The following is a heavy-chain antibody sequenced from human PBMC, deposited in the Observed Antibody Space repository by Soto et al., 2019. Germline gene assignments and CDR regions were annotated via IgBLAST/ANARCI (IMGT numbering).Heavy chain of an antibody. D-gene: IGHD5-18*01. CDR2: IIPIFGTA. Sequence: SVKVSCKASGGTFSSYAISLVRHAPGQGLEWMGGIIPIFGTANYAQKFQGRVTITADESTSTAYMELSSLRSEDTAVYYCARDLEAMSHAFDIWGQGTMVTVSS. J-gene: IGHJ3*02. V-gene: IGHV1-69*13. CDR3: ARDLEAMSHAFDI. CDR1: GGTFSSYA.